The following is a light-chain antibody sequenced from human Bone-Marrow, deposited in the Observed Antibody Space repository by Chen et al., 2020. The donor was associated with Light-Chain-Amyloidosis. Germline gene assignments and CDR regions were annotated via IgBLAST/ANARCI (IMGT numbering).Light chain of an antibody. CDR3: QQFDGFSYT. V-gene: IGKV1-5*01. CDR1: QIINNW. J-gene: IGKJ2*01. CDR2: YAS. Sequence: DIQMTQSPSTLSASVGDRVTITCRASQIINNWLAWYQQKPGKAPKLLISYASTLESGIPSRLSGSGSGTEFTLTISSMKPDDFATYYCQQFDGFSYTFGQGTKLGIK.